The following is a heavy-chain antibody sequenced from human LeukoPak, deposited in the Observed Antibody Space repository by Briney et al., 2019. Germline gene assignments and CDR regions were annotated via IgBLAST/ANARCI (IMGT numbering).Heavy chain of an antibody. V-gene: IGHV1-18*04. CDR1: GYTFTNYI. CDR2: INTDNGDT. J-gene: IGHJ4*01. CDR3: ARDGYFDY. Sequence: AASVKVSCKASGYTFTNYIISWVRQAPGQGLEWMGWINTDNGDTKYAQKLQGRVSMTTDTSTGTAYMELRSLRSDDTAFYYCARDGYFDYWGHGTLVTVSS.